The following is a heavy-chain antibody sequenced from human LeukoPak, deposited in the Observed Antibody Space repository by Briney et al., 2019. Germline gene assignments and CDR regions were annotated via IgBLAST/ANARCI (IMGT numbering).Heavy chain of an antibody. CDR3: ANSGSYSSFSYYYGMDV. D-gene: IGHD1-26*01. CDR2: IIPILGIA. CDR1: GGTFSSYA. V-gene: IGHV1-69*04. Sequence: SVKVSCKASGGTFSSYAISWVRQAPGQGLEWMGRIIPILGIANYAQKFQGRVTITADKSTSTAYMELSSLRSEDTAVYYCANSGSYSSFSYYYGMDVWGQGTTVTVSS. J-gene: IGHJ6*02.